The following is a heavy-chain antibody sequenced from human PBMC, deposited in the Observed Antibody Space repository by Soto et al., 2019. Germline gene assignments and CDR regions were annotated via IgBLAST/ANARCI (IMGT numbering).Heavy chain of an antibody. V-gene: IGHV1-3*01. CDR1: GYTFTSYG. CDR3: ARGGYFDSSNYLAY. Sequence: ASVKVSCKASGYTFTSYGINWVRQAPGRRLEWMGWINPGNGNTKYSQQFQGRVIIDRDTSASTAYMELSSLRSEDTAVYYCARGGYFDSSNYLAYWGLGTLVTV. CDR2: INPGNGNT. D-gene: IGHD3-22*01. J-gene: IGHJ4*02.